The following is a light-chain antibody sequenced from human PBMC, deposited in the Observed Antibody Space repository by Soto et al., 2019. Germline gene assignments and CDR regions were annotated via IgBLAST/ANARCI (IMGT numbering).Light chain of an antibody. CDR2: KAS. CDR3: QQYNSYSWT. Sequence: QMTQSPSTLSASVGDRVTITCRASQSISSWLAWYQQKPGKAPKLLIYKASSLESGVPSRFSGSGSGTEFTLTISSLQPDDFATYYCQQYNSYSWTFGQRTMAAIK. CDR1: QSISSW. V-gene: IGKV1-5*03. J-gene: IGKJ1*01.